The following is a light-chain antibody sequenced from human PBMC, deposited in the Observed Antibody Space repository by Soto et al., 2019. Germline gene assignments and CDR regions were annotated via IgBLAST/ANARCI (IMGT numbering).Light chain of an antibody. J-gene: IGLJ3*02. CDR3: QTWGTGIDWV. CDR2: LNSYGSH. CDR1: SVHSSYA. V-gene: IGLV4-69*01. Sequence: QLVLTQSPSASASLGASVKLTCTLSSVHSSYAIAWHQQQPEKGPRYLMKLNSYGSHSKGDGIPDRFSGSSSGAERYLTISSLQSEDEADYYCQTWGTGIDWVFGGGTKLTVL.